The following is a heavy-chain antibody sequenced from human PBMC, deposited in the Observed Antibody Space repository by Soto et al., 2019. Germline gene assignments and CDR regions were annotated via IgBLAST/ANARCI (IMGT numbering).Heavy chain of an antibody. J-gene: IGHJ6*03. Sequence: PGGSLRLSCAASGFTFSSYSMNWVRQAPGKGLEWVSYISSSSSTIYYADSVKGRFTISRDNAKNSLYLQMNSLRAEDTALYYCARDGSLPSSYYYYYYMDVWGKGTTVTVSS. D-gene: IGHD2-15*01. CDR2: ISSSSSTI. CDR1: GFTFSSYS. CDR3: ARDGSLPSSYYYYYYMDV. V-gene: IGHV3-48*01.